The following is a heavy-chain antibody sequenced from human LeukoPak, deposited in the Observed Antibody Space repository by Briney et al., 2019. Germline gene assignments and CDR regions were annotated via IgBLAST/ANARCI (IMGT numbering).Heavy chain of an antibody. Sequence: SGGSLRLSCAGSGFTFSSHWIGWVRQAPGKGLEWVAHINQDGSQKYYVDSVKGRFTISRDNAKNSLYLQMNSLRAEGTAVYYCARRYFDYWGQGTLVTVSS. CDR1: GFTFSSHW. V-gene: IGHV3-7*03. J-gene: IGHJ4*02. CDR3: ARRYFDY. CDR2: INQDGSQK.